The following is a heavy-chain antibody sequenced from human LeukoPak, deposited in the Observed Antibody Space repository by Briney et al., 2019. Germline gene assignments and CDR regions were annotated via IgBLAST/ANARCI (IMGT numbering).Heavy chain of an antibody. D-gene: IGHD6-19*01. V-gene: IGHV4-59*01. Sequence: PSETLSLTCTVSRGSISSYYWSWIRQPPGRGLEWIGYIYYSGSTTYNPSLKSRVTISVDTSKNQFSLKLNSVTAADTAVYYCARERDSSGWIDYWGQGTLVTVSS. CDR3: ARERDSSGWIDY. CDR2: IYYSGST. J-gene: IGHJ4*02. CDR1: RGSISSYY.